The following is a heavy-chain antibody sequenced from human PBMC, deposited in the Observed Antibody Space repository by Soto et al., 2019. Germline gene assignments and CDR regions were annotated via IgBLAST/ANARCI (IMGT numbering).Heavy chain of an antibody. CDR3: AAMYYYDSSGYNFSDY. V-gene: IGHV1-69*06. CDR1: GGTFSSYA. D-gene: IGHD3-22*01. Sequence: GASVKVSCKASGGTFSSYAISWVRQAPGQGLEWMGGIIPIFGTANYAQKFQGRVTITADKSTSTAYMELSSLRSEDTAVYYCAAMYYYDSSGYNFSDYWGQGTLVTVSS. J-gene: IGHJ4*02. CDR2: IIPIFGTA.